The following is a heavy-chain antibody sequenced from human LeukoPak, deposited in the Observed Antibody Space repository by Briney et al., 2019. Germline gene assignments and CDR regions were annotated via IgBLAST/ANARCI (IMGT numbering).Heavy chain of an antibody. CDR3: ARIYYAPYWFDP. J-gene: IGHJ5*02. D-gene: IGHD3-10*01. CDR2: INPSGGST. Sequence: ASVTVSCTASGYTFTSYYMHWVRQAPGQGLEWMGIINPSGGSTSYAQKFQGRVTMTRNTSISTAYMELSSLRSEDTAVYYCARIYYAPYWFDPWGQGTLVTVSS. CDR1: GYTFTSYY. V-gene: IGHV1-46*01.